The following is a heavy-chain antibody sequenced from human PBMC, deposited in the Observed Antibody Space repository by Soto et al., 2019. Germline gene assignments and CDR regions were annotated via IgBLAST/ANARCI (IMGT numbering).Heavy chain of an antibody. V-gene: IGHV1-24*01. CDR1: GYTLTELS. Sequence: GASVKVSCKVSGYTLTELSMHWVRQAPGKGLEWMGGFDPEDGETIYAQKSQGRVTMTEDTSTDTAYMELSSLRSEDTAVYYCATDPLTTVTTRAPFGYWGQGTLVTVSS. CDR3: ATDPLTTVTTRAPFGY. J-gene: IGHJ4*02. CDR2: FDPEDGET. D-gene: IGHD4-17*01.